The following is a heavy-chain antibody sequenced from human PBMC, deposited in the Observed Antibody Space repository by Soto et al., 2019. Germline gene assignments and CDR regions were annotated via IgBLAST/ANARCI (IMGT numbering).Heavy chain of an antibody. CDR1: GGSFSGYY. V-gene: IGHV4-34*01. J-gene: IGHJ4*02. CDR3: ARQKSSTGWRGYFDY. CDR2: TNHSGST. D-gene: IGHD6-19*01. Sequence: SETLSLTCAVYGGSFSGYYWSWIRQPPGKGLEWIGETNHSGSTNYNPSLKSRVTISVDTSKNQFSLKLSSVTAADTAVYYCARQKSSTGWRGYFDYWGQGTLVTVSS.